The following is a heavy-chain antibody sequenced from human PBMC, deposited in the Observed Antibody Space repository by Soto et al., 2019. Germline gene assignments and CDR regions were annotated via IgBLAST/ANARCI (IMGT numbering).Heavy chain of an antibody. Sequence: QVQVVQSGPELKKPGASVKVSCKAQGYIFTKYGIGWVRQAPGHGLEWMGLINVYNGDRKVAQKFQDRVSMTTDTATDTAYMELKSLRSGDTAVYYCSRGGPTSTYLGAVITYGMDVWGQGTTVTVSS. V-gene: IGHV1-18*01. CDR3: SRGGPTSTYLGAVITYGMDV. D-gene: IGHD3-3*01. CDR1: GYIFTKYG. CDR2: INVYNGDR. J-gene: IGHJ6*02.